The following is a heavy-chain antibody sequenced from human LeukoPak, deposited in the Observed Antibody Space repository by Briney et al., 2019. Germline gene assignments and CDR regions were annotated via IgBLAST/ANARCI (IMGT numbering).Heavy chain of an antibody. J-gene: IGHJ4*02. V-gene: IGHV4-34*01. CDR3: ARVRRVRWSTQGYFDY. D-gene: IGHD4-23*01. CDR1: GGSFSGYF. Sequence: SETLSLTCAVYGGSFSGYFWTWMRQPPGKGLEWIGEINHGGNAIHNPSLKSRVTMSADPSKNQFSLNLRSVTAADTAIYSCARVRRVRWSTQGYFDYWGRGALVTV. CDR2: INHGGNA.